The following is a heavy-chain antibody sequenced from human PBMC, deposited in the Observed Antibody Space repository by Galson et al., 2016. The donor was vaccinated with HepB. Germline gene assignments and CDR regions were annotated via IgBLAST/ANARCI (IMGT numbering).Heavy chain of an antibody. CDR3: ARVSRPGISAPRYGMDV. V-gene: IGHV3-23*01. D-gene: IGHD6-13*01. Sequence: SLRLSCAASGFTLSDYAMTWVRQAPGKGLEWVSSISGSGSGTYIGDSVKGRFDVSRDNSKNTLFLHMKNLRAEDTALYYCARVSRPGISAPRYGMDVWGRGTTVTVSS. CDR2: ISGSGSGT. CDR1: GFTLSDYA. J-gene: IGHJ6*04.